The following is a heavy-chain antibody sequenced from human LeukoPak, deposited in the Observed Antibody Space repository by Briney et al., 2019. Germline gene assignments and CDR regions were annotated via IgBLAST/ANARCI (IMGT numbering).Heavy chain of an antibody. CDR3: AKPARTDAFDI. CDR2: ISGSGGRT. J-gene: IGHJ3*02. V-gene: IGHV3-23*01. Sequence: GGSLRLSCAASGFTFNNYAMNWVRHAPGKGLKGVSSISGSGGRTYYADSVKGRFTISRDNSKNTLYLQMNSLRAEDTAVYYCAKPARTDAFDIWGQGTMVTVSS. CDR1: GFTFNNYA. D-gene: IGHD1-14*01.